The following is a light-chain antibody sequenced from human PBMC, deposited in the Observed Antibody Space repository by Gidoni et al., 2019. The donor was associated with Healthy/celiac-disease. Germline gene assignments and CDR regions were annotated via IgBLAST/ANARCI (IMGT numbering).Light chain of an antibody. Sequence: EIVLTQSPATLSLSPGERATLSCRPSQSVRSYLAWYQQKPGQAPRLLIYDASNRATGIPARFSGSGSGTDFTLTISSLEPEDFAVYYCQQRSNWLTFGGGTKVEIK. J-gene: IGKJ4*01. CDR1: QSVRSY. CDR2: DAS. CDR3: QQRSNWLT. V-gene: IGKV3-11*01.